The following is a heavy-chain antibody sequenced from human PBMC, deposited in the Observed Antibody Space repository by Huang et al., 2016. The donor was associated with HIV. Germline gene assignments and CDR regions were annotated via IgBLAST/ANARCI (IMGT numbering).Heavy chain of an antibody. CDR3: SPSGDDYFYFYMDV. CDR2: VRSKVFGGAS. V-gene: IGHV3-49*03. D-gene: IGHD4-17*01. J-gene: IGHJ6*03. Sequence: QLVESGGDSCRGSGFIFNDFSINWFRQSPGKGLEWIGFVRSKVFGGASKSAPSGKDRFTVSRDEAKNVAFLQMDNLQVDDTAIYYCSPSGDDYFYFYMDVWGNGTTVIVS. CDR1: GFIFNDFS.